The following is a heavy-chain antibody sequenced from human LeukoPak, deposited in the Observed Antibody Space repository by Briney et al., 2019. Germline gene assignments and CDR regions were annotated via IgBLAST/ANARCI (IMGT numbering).Heavy chain of an antibody. J-gene: IGHJ4*02. Sequence: GGSLRLSCAASGFTFSSYAMSWVRQASGKGLEWVGRIRSKANSYATTDVASVKGRFTISRDDSKNTAYLEMSSLKTEDTAVYYCTRPSYDSSVSGVVYWGQGTLVTVSS. D-gene: IGHD3-22*01. V-gene: IGHV3-73*01. CDR2: IRSKANSYAT. CDR3: TRPSYDSSVSGVVY. CDR1: GFTFSSYA.